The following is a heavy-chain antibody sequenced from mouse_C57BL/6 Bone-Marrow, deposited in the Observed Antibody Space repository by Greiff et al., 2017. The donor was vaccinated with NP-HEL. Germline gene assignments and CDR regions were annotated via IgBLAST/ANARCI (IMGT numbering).Heavy chain of an antibody. CDR3: ARGDYYGSSYVRRYFDV. J-gene: IGHJ1*03. D-gene: IGHD1-1*01. V-gene: IGHV1-81*01. CDR2: IYPRSGNT. Sequence: QVQLQQSGAELARPGASVKLSCKASGYTFTSYGISWVKQRTGQGLEWIGEIYPRSGNTYYNEKFKGKATLTADKSSSTAYMELRSLTSEDSAVYFCARGDYYGSSYVRRYFDVWGTGTTVTVSS. CDR1: GYTFTSYG.